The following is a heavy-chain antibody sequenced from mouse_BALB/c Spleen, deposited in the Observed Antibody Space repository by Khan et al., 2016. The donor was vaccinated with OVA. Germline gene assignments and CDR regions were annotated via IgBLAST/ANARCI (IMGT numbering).Heavy chain of an antibody. CDR2: INRANGHT. CDR3: ARCGYGNYWFTY. D-gene: IGHD2-1*01. Sequence: MQLEESGADLVKPGASVKFSCKVSGFNIRDYYMHWVQQSPDQGLELIGCINRANGHTNYDPKFQGRSSITADTSSNTVYLQLSSLTSEDTAVYYSARCGYGNYWFTYWGQGTLVTVSA. J-gene: IGHJ3*01. CDR1: GFNIRDYY. V-gene: IGHV14-1*02.